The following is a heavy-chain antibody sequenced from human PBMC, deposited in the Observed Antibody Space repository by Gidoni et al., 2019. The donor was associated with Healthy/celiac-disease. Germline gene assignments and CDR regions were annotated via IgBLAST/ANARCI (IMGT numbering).Heavy chain of an antibody. CDR2: INHSGST. Sequence: QVQLQQWGAGLLKLSETLSLTCAVYGGSFSGYYWSWTRQPPGKGLEWIGEINHSGSTNYNPSLKSRVTISVDTSKNQFSLKLSSVTAADTAVYYCARVPGGNQKRRDGYRQLMVGFDYWGQGTLVTVSS. V-gene: IGHV4-34*01. J-gene: IGHJ4*02. CDR1: GGSFSGYY. CDR3: ARVPGGNQKRRDGYRQLMVGFDY. D-gene: IGHD2-2*01.